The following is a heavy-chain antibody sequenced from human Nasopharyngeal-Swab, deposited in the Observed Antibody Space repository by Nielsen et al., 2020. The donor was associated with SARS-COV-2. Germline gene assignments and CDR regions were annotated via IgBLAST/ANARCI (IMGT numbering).Heavy chain of an antibody. D-gene: IGHD3-10*01. CDR3: VKDLYASGNYGWFDP. Sequence: SETLSLTCTVSGASVTSSYWTWIRQSPGRGLEWVASTASSGKTTYNPSLLTRLSISIDPSTNQVSLKLKSVTAADTALYYCVKDLYASGNYGWFDPWGQGALVTVSS. CDR2: TASSGKT. V-gene: IGHV4-59*02. CDR1: GASVTSSY. J-gene: IGHJ5*02.